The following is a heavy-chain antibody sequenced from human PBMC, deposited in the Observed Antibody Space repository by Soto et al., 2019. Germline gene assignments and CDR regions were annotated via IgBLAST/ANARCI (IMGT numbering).Heavy chain of an antibody. J-gene: IGHJ4*02. CDR2: IYYTGGT. CDR1: RDSVSSGDYY. D-gene: IGHD3-22*01. V-gene: IGHV4-30-4*01. CDR3: AGADVDHESLYSYDSNGQSFAY. Sequence: QVQLQESGPGLVKPSQTLSLICTVSRDSVSSGDYYWSWIRQPPGKGLEWIGYIYYTGGTYYNPSLKSRVTMAVDSPKNQFSLNLTSVTATDTAVYYCAGADVDHESLYSYDSNGQSFAYWGQGVVVTVSS.